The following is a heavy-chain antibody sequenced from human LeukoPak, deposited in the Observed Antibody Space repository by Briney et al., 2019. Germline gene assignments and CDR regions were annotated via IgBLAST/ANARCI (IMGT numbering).Heavy chain of an antibody. V-gene: IGHV3-21*01. D-gene: IGHD4-11*01. CDR2: ISSSGSYI. Sequence: PGGSLRLSCAASGFTFSSYSMNWVRQAPGKGLEWVSSISSSGSYIYYADSVKGRFTISRDNAKNSLYLQMNSLRAEDTAVYYCAREFDYSTSGAGYWGQGTLVTVSS. J-gene: IGHJ4*02. CDR1: GFTFSSYS. CDR3: AREFDYSTSGAGY.